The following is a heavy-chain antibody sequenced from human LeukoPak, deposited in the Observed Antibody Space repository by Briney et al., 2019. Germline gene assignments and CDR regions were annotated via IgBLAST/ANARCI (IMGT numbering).Heavy chain of an antibody. J-gene: IGHJ4*02. Sequence: GGSLRLSCVASGFTFDDYAMHWFRQPPGKGLEWVSGISWNSGRMDYADSVKGRFTISRDNAKNSLYLQMNSLRTEDMAFYYCAKHMGYSSSSTFDYWGQGTLVTVSS. D-gene: IGHD6-6*01. CDR1: GFTFDDYA. CDR3: AKHMGYSSSSTFDY. V-gene: IGHV3-9*03. CDR2: ISWNSGRM.